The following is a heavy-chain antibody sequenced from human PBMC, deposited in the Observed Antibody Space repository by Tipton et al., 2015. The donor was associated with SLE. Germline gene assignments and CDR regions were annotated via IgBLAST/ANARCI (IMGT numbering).Heavy chain of an antibody. V-gene: IGHV4-61*09. D-gene: IGHD6-19*01. J-gene: IGHJ4*02. CDR2: SYTSGST. Sequence: TLSLTCTVSGGSISSGSYYWSWIRQPAGKGLEWIGHSYTSGSTNYNPSLKSRVTISVDTSKNQFSLKLSSVTAADTAVYHCARKRIAVAGPTDYFDYWGQGTLVTVSS. CDR1: GGSISSGSYY. CDR3: ARKRIAVAGPTDYFDY.